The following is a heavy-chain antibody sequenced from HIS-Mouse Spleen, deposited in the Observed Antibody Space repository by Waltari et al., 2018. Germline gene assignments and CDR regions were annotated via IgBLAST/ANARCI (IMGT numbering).Heavy chain of an antibody. J-gene: IGHJ4*02. CDR2: INRHGSST. CDR1: GFTFSSYW. CDR3: ARGGLDIVLMVYAIDY. Sequence: EVQLVESGGGLVQPGGSLRLSCAASGFTFSSYWMHWVRQAPGEGRVWFSRINRHGSSTSYAENWKGQFTISRDNAKNTLYLQMNSLRAEDTAVYYCARGGLDIVLMVYAIDYWGQGTLVTVSS. V-gene: IGHV3-74*01. D-gene: IGHD2-8*01.